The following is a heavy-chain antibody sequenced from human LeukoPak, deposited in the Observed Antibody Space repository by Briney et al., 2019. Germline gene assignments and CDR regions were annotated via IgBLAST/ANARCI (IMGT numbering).Heavy chain of an antibody. V-gene: IGHV1-69*05. J-gene: IGHJ4*02. Sequence: ASVKVSCKASGGTFRSYAISWVRQAPGQGLEWMGRIIPVFGTANYAQKFQGRVTITTDESTSTAYMEVSSLRSEDTAVYYCGRKAGDCGGGSCYSIDYWGQGTLVTVSS. CDR1: GGTFRSYA. D-gene: IGHD2-15*01. CDR3: GRKAGDCGGGSCYSIDY. CDR2: IIPVFGTA.